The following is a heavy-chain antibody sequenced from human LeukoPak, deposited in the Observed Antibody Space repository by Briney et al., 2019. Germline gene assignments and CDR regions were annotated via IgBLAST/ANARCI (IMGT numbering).Heavy chain of an antibody. Sequence: GGSLRLSCVASGFTFSSYDMSWVRQAPGKGLEWVANIKHDGSEKNYVDSVKGRFTISRDNAKNSLYLQMNSLRAEDTAVYYCATPLDYYDRSDSHQGGDWGQGTLVTVSS. CDR2: IKHDGSEK. D-gene: IGHD3-22*01. V-gene: IGHV3-7*03. J-gene: IGHJ4*02. CDR1: GFTFSSYD. CDR3: ATPLDYYDRSDSHQGGD.